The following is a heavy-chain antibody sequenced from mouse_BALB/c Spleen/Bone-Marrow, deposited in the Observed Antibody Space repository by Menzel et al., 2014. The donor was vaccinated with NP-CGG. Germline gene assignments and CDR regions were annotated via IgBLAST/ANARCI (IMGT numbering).Heavy chain of an antibody. CDR3: AICRTAWFAY. CDR1: GYTFSSYW. CDR2: ILPGSGST. J-gene: IGHJ3*01. V-gene: IGHV1-9*01. Sequence: VQLKGSGPELMKPGASVKLSSTSTGYTFSSYWIGRVKQRHGHGLECIAEILPGSGSTYYNEKLKGKTTFTADTSSNLDHMLHSSQPSEVSAVYCCAICRTAWFAYWGQGTLVTVSS.